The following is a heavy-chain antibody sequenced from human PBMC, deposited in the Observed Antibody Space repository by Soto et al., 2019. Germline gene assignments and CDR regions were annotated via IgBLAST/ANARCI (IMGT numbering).Heavy chain of an antibody. CDR2: IYYSGST. D-gene: IGHD6-19*01. CDR1: GGSISTYY. V-gene: IGHV4-59*01. Sequence: QVQLQESGPGLVKPSETLSLTCTVSGGSISTYYWSWIRQPPGKGLEWIGYIYYSGSTTYNPSLKSRVTISVDTSKNQFYLKLSSMTAADTAVYYCARGVAVAGDYYYGMDVWGQGTTVTVSS. J-gene: IGHJ6*02. CDR3: ARGVAVAGDYYYGMDV.